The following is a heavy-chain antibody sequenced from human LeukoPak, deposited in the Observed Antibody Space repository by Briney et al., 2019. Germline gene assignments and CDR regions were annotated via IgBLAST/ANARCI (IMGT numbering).Heavy chain of an antibody. CDR2: ISSSSSYI. J-gene: IGHJ6*02. V-gene: IGHV3-21*01. Sequence: GGSLRLSCAASGFTFSSYSMNWVRQAPGKGLEWVSSISSSSSYIYYADSVKGRFTISRDNAKNSLYLQMNSLRAEDTAVYYCARVKENYYYGMDVRGQGTTVTVSS. CDR3: ARVKENYYYGMDV. CDR1: GFTFSSYS.